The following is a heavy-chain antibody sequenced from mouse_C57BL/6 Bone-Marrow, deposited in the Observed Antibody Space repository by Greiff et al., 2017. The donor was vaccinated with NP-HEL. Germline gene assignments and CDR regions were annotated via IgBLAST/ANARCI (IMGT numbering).Heavy chain of an antibody. D-gene: IGHD1-1*01. V-gene: IGHV1-26*01. Sequence: EVKLQQSGPELVKPGASVKISCKASGYTFTDYYMNWVKQSHGKSLEWIGDINPNNGGTSYNQKFKGKATLTVDKSSSTAYMELRSLTSEDSAVYYCASPYYYGSSLAWFAYGGQGTLVTVSA. CDR2: INPNNGGT. CDR3: ASPYYYGSSLAWFAY. CDR1: GYTFTDYY. J-gene: IGHJ3*01.